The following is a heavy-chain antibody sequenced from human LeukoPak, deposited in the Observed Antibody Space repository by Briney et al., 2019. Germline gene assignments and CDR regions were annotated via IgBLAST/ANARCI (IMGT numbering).Heavy chain of an antibody. CDR3: ARVQEDIVLMVYYYYYMDV. D-gene: IGHD2-8*01. CDR2: IKQDGSEK. Sequence: PGGSLRLSCAASGFTFSSYWMSWVRQAPGKGLEWVANIKQDGSEKYYVDSVKGRFTISRDNAKNSLYLQMNSLRAEDTAVYYCARVQEDIVLMVYYYYYMDVWGKGTTVTVSS. CDR1: GFTFSSYW. V-gene: IGHV3-7*01. J-gene: IGHJ6*03.